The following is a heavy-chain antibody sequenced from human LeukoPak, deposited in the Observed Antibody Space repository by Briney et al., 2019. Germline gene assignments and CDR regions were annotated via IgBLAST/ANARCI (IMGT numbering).Heavy chain of an antibody. Sequence: GGSLRLSCAASGFTFSSYWIHWVRQAPGKGLVWVSRINSDGSNTKYADSVKGRFTISRDNAKNTLYLQMNSLRAEDTAVYYCAREEPVVAAGIDHWGQGTLVTVSS. J-gene: IGHJ4*02. CDR2: INSDGSNT. CDR1: GFTFSSYW. V-gene: IGHV3-74*01. CDR3: AREEPVVAAGIDH. D-gene: IGHD6-13*01.